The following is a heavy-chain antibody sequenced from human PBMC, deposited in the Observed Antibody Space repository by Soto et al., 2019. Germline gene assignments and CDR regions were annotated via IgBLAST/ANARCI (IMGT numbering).Heavy chain of an antibody. J-gene: IGHJ5*01. CDR2: IKSKTDGGTT. CDR3: TVRHRGRYLGGFGYCGEAALRTRYS. CDR1: RVGLCIAW. Sequence: GGSLEIGRAASRVGLCIAWMSWAFQATGKGLEWVGRIKSKTDGGTTDYAAHVQGRFTISRDDSENTLYLKMNSLKSEDTAVYYCTVRHRGRYLGGFGYCGEAALRTRYS. D-gene: IGHD2-21*01. V-gene: IGHV3-15*01.